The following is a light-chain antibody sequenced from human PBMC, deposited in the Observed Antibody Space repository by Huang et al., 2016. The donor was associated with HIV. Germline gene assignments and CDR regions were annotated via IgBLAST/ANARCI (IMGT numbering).Light chain of an antibody. CDR3: QQGYNALIT. CDR1: QNINTY. V-gene: IGKV1-39*01. J-gene: IGKJ5*01. CDR2: SAS. Sequence: DILLTQSPSSLSASVGDRVTITCRASQNINTYLNWYQQKPGKAPNLLIHSASTLQTGVPSRFSGSGSGTDFTLTVNSLQPEDSATYYCQQGYNALITCGQGTRL.